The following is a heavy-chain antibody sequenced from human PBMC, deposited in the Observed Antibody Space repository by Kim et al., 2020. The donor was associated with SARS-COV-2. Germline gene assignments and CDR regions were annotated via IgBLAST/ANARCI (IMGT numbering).Heavy chain of an antibody. J-gene: IGHJ4*02. CDR3: AHLLRTGYSSGWYLEYYFDY. Sequence: SGPTLVNPTQTLTLTCTFSGFSLSTSGVGVGWIRQPPGKALEWLALIYWDDDKRYSPSLKSRLTITKDTSKNQVVLTMTNMDPVDTATYYCAHLLRTGYSSGWYLEYYFDYWGQGTLVTVSS. D-gene: IGHD6-19*01. V-gene: IGHV2-5*02. CDR2: IYWDDDK. CDR1: GFSLSTSGVG.